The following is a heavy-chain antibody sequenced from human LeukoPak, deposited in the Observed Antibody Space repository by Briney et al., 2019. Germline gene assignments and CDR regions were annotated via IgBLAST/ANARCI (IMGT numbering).Heavy chain of an antibody. CDR2: INPNSGGT. J-gene: IGHJ4*02. CDR1: GFTFIIYG. V-gene: IGHV1-2*02. CDR3: ARAWEKQQLVIGY. Sequence: VASVTVSCKTSGFTFIIYGINWVRQAPGQGLEWMGWINPNSGGTNYAQKFQGRVTMTRDTSISTAYMELSRLRSDDTAVYYCARAWEKQQLVIGYWGQGTLVTVSS. D-gene: IGHD6-13*01.